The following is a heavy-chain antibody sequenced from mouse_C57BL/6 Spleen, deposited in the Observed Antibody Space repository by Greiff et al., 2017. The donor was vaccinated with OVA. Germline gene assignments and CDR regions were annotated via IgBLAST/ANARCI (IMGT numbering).Heavy chain of an antibody. CDR1: GYSFTSYY. V-gene: IGHV1-66*01. Sequence: VQLQESGPELVKPGASVKISCKASGYSFTSYYIHWVKQRPGQGLEWIGWIYPGSGNTKYNEKFKGKATLTADTSSSTAYMQLSSLTSEDSAVYYGAREGGNPYAMDYGGQGTSVTVSS. J-gene: IGHJ4*01. D-gene: IGHD2-1*01. CDR2: IYPGSGNT. CDR3: AREGGNPYAMDY.